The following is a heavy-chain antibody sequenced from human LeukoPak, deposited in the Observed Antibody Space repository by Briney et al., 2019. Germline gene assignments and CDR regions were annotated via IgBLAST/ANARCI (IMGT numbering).Heavy chain of an antibody. CDR2: IYYSGST. CDR1: GGSISSGDYY. CDR3: ARDHRSPVDAFDI. J-gene: IGHJ3*02. Sequence: PSQTLSLTCTVSGGSISSGDYYWSWIRQPPGKGLEWIGYIYYSGSTYYNPSLKGRVTISVDTSKNQFSLKLSSVTAADTAVYYCARDHRSPVDAFDIWGQGTMVTVSS. V-gene: IGHV4-30-4*01. D-gene: IGHD1-14*01.